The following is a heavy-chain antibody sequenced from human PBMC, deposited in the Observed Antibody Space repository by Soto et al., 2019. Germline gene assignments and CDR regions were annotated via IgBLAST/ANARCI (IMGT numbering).Heavy chain of an antibody. D-gene: IGHD3-10*01. Sequence: SQTLSLTCPISGDSVSSNSGAWNWIRQSPSRGLEWMGRTYYRSRWSFDYALSVKSRVTIDPDTSKNQFSLHLASLTPEDTAVYYCSGVTWLRGMHVWCQGTPVTVSS. V-gene: IGHV6-1*01. CDR1: GDSVSSNSGA. J-gene: IGHJ6*02. CDR2: TYYRSRWSF. CDR3: SGVTWLRGMHV.